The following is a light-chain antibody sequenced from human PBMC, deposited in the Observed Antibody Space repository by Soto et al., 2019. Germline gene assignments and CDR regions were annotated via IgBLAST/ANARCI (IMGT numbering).Light chain of an antibody. J-gene: IGLJ3*02. V-gene: IGLV1-40*01. CDR1: SSNIGAGYD. CDR3: QSYDSSLSGWV. CDR2: GNS. Sequence: QSVLTQPPSVSGAPGQRVTISCTGSSSNIGAGYDVHWYQQLPGTAPKLLIYGNSNRPSGVPDRFSGSKSGTSASLAITGRQAEDEAGYYCQSYDSSLSGWVFGGGTKLTVL.